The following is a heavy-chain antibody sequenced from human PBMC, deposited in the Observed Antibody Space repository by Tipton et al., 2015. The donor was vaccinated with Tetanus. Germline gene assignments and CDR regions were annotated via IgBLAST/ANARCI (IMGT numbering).Heavy chain of an antibody. CDR3: ARTSGYLYSSY. Sequence: TLSLTCTVSGGSISTYHWNWIRQFPGKGLEWIGYIDYFGTTKYNPSLKSRVAMSVDTSKNQLSLKLSTVTSADTAVYYCARTSGYLYSSYWGQGTLVTVSS. D-gene: IGHD3-3*01. V-gene: IGHV4-59*01. J-gene: IGHJ1*01. CDR1: GGSISTYH. CDR2: IDYFGTT.